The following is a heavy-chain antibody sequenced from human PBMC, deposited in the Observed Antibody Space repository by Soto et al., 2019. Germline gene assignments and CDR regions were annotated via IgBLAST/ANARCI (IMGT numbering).Heavy chain of an antibody. V-gene: IGHV3-33*01. CDR1: GFTFSSNG. Sequence: QVQLVESGGGVVQPGRSLRLSCTASGFTFSSNGMHWVRQAPGKGLEWVAFIWYDGINKYYADSVKGRFIISRDNSENTVYLQMNSLSAEDTAVYYCARDPYHYGSGSYYFDYWGQGTLVTVSS. CDR2: IWYDGINK. CDR3: ARDPYHYGSGSYYFDY. D-gene: IGHD3-10*01. J-gene: IGHJ4*02.